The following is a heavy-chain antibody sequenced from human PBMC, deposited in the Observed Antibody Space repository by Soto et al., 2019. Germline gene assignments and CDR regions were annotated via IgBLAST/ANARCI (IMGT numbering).Heavy chain of an antibody. D-gene: IGHD1-7*01. CDR3: ARAHSGNFHLDY. V-gene: IGHV4-61*01. J-gene: IGHJ4*02. CDR2: IYYTGGT. Sequence: SETLSLTCTVSGGSVSGGSYSWSWVRQHPKKGLEWIGYIYYTGGTNYIPSLKSSVTISVDTSTNQISLTQSSVTAADTPVHYRARAHSGNFHLDYWGQVTL. CDR1: GGSVSGGSYS.